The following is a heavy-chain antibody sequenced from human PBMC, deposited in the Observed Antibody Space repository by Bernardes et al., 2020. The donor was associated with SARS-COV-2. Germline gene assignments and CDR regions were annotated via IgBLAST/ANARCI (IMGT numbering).Heavy chain of an antibody. CDR1: GYTLTELS. V-gene: IGHV1-18*01. CDR3: ARHQGDSFDY. CDR2: INIYNGYT. J-gene: IGHJ4*02. Sequence: ASVKVSCKVSGYTLTELSMHWVRQAPGKGLEWMGWINIYNGYTNYAQSLQGRVTMTADTSTNTAYMELRSLRSDDTAIYFCARHQGDSFDYWGQGTHVTVSS. D-gene: IGHD2-21*02.